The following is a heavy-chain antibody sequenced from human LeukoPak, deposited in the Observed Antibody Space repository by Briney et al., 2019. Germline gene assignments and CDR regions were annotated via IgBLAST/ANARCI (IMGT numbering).Heavy chain of an antibody. CDR2: IYTSGST. CDR1: GGSISSGSYY. J-gene: IGHJ5*02. D-gene: IGHD5-18*01. CDR3: ARDGGYSYPGNWFDP. V-gene: IGHV4-61*02. Sequence: SETLSLTCTVSGGSISSGSYYWSWIRQPAGKGLEWIGRIYTSGSTNYNPSLKSRVTISVDTSKNQFSLKLSSVTAADTAVYYCARDGGYSYPGNWFDPWGQGTLVTVSS.